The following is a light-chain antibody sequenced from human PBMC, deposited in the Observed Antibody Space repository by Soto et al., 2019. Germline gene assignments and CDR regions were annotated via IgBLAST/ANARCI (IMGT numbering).Light chain of an antibody. CDR1: SSNLGAGYD. Sequence: QAVATQPPSVSGAPGQRVTIPCTGNSSNLGAGYDVHWYQQLPGTAPKLVIYGNRNRPAGVPERFSGSKSGTSASLASTGLQAEDEGDYYCQAYDYSLTASVFGGGTKLTVL. CDR2: GNR. J-gene: IGLJ3*02. V-gene: IGLV1-40*01. CDR3: QAYDYSLTASV.